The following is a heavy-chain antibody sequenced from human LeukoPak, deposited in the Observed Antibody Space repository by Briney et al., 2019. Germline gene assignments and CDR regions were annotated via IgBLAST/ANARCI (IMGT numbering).Heavy chain of an antibody. CDR3: ARSTTVTHYWYFDL. V-gene: IGHV1-2*02. CDR1: GYTFTGYY. CDR2: INPNSGGT. D-gene: IGHD4-17*01. Sequence: ASVKVSCKASGYTFTGYYMHWVRQAPGQGLEWMGWINPNSGGTNYAQKFQGRVTMTRDTSISTAYMELSRLRSDDTAVYYCARSTTVTHYWYFDLWGRGTLVTVS. J-gene: IGHJ2*01.